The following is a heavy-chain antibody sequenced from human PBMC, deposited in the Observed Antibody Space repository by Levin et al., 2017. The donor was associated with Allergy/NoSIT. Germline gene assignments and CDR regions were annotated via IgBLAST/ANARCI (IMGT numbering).Heavy chain of an antibody. CDR2: INTYTGNT. CDR3: AGERGVVADFRHFDY. Sequence: GESLKISCAASGFTFTDYGFNWVRQAPGKGLEWVSSINTYTGNTAYSASVKGRFTISRDNARNSVYLQMNSLRVEDTAVYYGAGERGVVADFRHFDYWGQGTLVTISS. CDR1: GFTFTDYG. D-gene: IGHD2-21*01. V-gene: IGHV3-21*04. J-gene: IGHJ4*02.